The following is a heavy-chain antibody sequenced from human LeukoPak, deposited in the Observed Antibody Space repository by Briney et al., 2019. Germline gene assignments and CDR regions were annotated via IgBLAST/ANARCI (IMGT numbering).Heavy chain of an antibody. Sequence: GASVKVSCKASGGTFSSYAISWVRQAPGQGLEWMGWINPNSGATNYAQKFQGRVTMTRDTSISTAYMELSTLRSDDTAVYYCAREGDVVADVNWFDPWGQGTLVTVSS. D-gene: IGHD2-2*01. CDR1: GGTFSSYA. CDR3: AREGDVVADVNWFDP. J-gene: IGHJ5*02. CDR2: INPNSGAT. V-gene: IGHV1-2*02.